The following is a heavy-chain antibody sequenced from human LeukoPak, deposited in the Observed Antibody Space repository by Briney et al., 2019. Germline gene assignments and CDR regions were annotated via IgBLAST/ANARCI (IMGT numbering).Heavy chain of an antibody. D-gene: IGHD2-2*01. J-gene: IGHJ6*03. V-gene: IGHV1-69*13. CDR3: ASVYCSSTSCYSSRYYYYMDV. Sequence: ASVKVSCKASGGTFSSYAISWVRQAPGQGLEWMGGIIPIFGTANYAQKFRGRVTITADESTSTAYMELSSLRSEDTAVYYCASVYCSSTSCYSSRYYYYMDVWGKGTTVTVSS. CDR2: IIPIFGTA. CDR1: GGTFSSYA.